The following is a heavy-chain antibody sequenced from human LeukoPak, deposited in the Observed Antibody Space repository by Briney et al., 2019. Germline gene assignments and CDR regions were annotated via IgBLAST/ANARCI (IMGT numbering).Heavy chain of an antibody. Sequence: PSETLSLTCTVSGYSISSGYYWSWIRQPPGKGLEWIGYIYYSGSTNYNPSLKSRVTISVDTSKNQFSLKLSSVTAADTAVYYCATYSSSSGVGFDYWGQGTLVTVSS. CDR3: ATYSSSSGVGFDY. CDR2: IYYSGST. CDR1: GYSISSGYY. D-gene: IGHD6-6*01. V-gene: IGHV4-61*01. J-gene: IGHJ4*02.